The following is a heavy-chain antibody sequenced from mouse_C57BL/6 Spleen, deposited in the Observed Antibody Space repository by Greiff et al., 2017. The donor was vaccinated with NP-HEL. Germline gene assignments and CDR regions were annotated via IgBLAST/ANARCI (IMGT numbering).Heavy chain of an antibody. D-gene: IGHD1-1*01. V-gene: IGHV1-52*01. CDR2: IDPSDSET. CDR3: ARNYSGRLWFAY. CDR1: GYTFTSYW. Sequence: QVQLQQPGAELVRPGSSVKLSCKASGYTFTSYWMHWVKQRPIQGLEWIGNIDPSDSETHYNQKFKDKATLTVDKSSSTAYMQLSSLTSEDSAVYYCARNYSGRLWFAYWGEGRLVTVSA. J-gene: IGHJ3*01.